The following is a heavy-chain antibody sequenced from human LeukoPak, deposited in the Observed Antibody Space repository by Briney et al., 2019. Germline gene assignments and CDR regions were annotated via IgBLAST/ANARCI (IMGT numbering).Heavy chain of an antibody. J-gene: IGHJ4*02. CDR1: GFTFRNYE. CDR2: IKEDGNEK. D-gene: IGHD2-15*01. V-gene: IGHV3-7*01. CDR3: ARRTQYPAFDY. Sequence: GGSLRLSCEASGFTFRNYEMNWVRQAPGKGLEWVANIKEDGNEKYYVDSVKGRFTISRDNARNSLYLQMSSLRADDTGIYYCARRTQYPAFDYWGQGTLLTVSS.